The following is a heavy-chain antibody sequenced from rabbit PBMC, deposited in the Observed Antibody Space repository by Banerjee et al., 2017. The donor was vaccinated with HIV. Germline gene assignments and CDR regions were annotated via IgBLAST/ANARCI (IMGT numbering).Heavy chain of an antibody. V-gene: IGHV1S45*01. Sequence: QQQLEESGGGLVKPGGTLTLTCKAFGIDFSSYYMSWVRQAPGKGLEWIACINTNSGNAVYASWAKGRFTIYKTSSTTVTLQMTSLTAADTATYFCARGDDGSSGSNLWGPGTLVTVS. D-gene: IGHD1-1*01. CDR1: GIDFSSYYM. CDR3: ARGDDGSSGSNL. CDR2: INTNSGNA. J-gene: IGHJ4*01.